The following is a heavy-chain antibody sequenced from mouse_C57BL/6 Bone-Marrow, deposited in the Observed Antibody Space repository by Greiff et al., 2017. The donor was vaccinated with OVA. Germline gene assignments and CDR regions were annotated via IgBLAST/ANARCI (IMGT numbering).Heavy chain of an antibody. D-gene: IGHD3-2*02. Sequence: VQLQQSGAELARPGASVELSCKASGYTFTSYGISWVKQRTGQGLEWIGEIYPRSGNTYYNEKFKGKATLTADKSSSTAYMELRSLTSEDSAVYFCARDGQLRLPPYWGQGTLVTVSA. V-gene: IGHV1-81*01. CDR2: IYPRSGNT. CDR1: GYTFTSYG. CDR3: ARDGQLRLPPY. J-gene: IGHJ3*01.